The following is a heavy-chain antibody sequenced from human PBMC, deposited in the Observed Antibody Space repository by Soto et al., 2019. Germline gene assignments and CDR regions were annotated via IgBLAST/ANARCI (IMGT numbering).Heavy chain of an antibody. J-gene: IGHJ4*02. D-gene: IGHD3-22*01. CDR3: ARHYYDSSGPFDY. Sequence: SVKVSCRASGGTFSSYAISWVRQAPGQGLEWMGGIIPIFGTANYAQKFQGRVTITADESTSTAYMELSSLRSEDTAVYYCARHYYDSSGPFDYWGQGTLVTVSS. CDR1: GGTFSSYA. CDR2: IIPIFGTA. V-gene: IGHV1-69*13.